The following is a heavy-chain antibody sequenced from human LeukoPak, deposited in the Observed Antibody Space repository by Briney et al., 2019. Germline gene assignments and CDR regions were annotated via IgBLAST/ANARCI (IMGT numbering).Heavy chain of an antibody. Sequence: SETLSLTCTVSGDSISSGSYYWSWMRQPAGKGLEWVGRIYTSGNTNYTPSLKSRVTISVDASKNQFSLKLSSVTAADTAVYYCARDTITDKAFDIWGQGTMVTVSS. V-gene: IGHV4-61*02. D-gene: IGHD5-12*01. CDR2: IYTSGNT. J-gene: IGHJ3*02. CDR1: GDSISSGSYY. CDR3: ARDTITDKAFDI.